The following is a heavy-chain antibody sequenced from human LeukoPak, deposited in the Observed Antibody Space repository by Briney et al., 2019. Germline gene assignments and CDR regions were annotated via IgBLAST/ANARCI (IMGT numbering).Heavy chain of an antibody. CDR3: ARKGYSSGWYGGRPNWFDP. Sequence: SETLSLTCAVYGGSSSGYYWSWIRQPPGKGLEWIGEINHSGSTNYNPSLKSRVTISVDTSKNQFSLKLSSVTAADTAVYYCARKGYSSGWYGGRPNWFDPWGQGTLVTVSS. CDR2: INHSGST. J-gene: IGHJ5*02. V-gene: IGHV4-34*01. D-gene: IGHD6-19*01. CDR1: GGSSSGYY.